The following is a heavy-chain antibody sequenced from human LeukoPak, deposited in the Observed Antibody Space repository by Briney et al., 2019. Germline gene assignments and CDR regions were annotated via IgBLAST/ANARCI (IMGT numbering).Heavy chain of an antibody. Sequence: PGGSLRLSCAASGFTFSSYAMSWVRQAPGKGLEWVSPISRSGASTYYAESVKGRFTISRDNSKNTLYLQMNSLRAEDAAVYYCAKAPLGRCTGAICYSFDYWGQGTLVTVSS. D-gene: IGHD2-8*02. J-gene: IGHJ4*02. CDR3: AKAPLGRCTGAICYSFDY. CDR1: GFTFSSYA. V-gene: IGHV3-23*01. CDR2: ISRSGAST.